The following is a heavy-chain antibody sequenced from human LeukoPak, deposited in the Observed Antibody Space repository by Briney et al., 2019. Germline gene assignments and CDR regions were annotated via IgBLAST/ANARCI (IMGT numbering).Heavy chain of an antibody. D-gene: IGHD3-3*01. Sequence: GGSLRLSCAASGFTFSSYGMHWVRQAPGKGLEWVAFIRYDGSNKYYADSVKGRSTISRDNSKNTLYLQMNSLRAEDTAVYYCAKPMTRETIFGVVTDFDYWGQGTPVTVSS. CDR2: IRYDGSNK. J-gene: IGHJ4*02. CDR1: GFTFSSYG. V-gene: IGHV3-30*02. CDR3: AKPMTRETIFGVVTDFDY.